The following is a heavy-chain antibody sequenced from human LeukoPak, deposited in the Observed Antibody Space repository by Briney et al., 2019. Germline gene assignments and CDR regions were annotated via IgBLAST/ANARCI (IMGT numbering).Heavy chain of an antibody. J-gene: IGHJ6*02. Sequence: GGSLRLSCAVSGFTFSSYWMSWVRQAPGKGLEWVSVIYSGGSTYYADSVKGRFTISRDNSKNTLYLQMNSLRAEDTAVYYCARDRVGATRYYGMDVWGQGTTVTVSS. CDR2: IYSGGST. V-gene: IGHV3-53*01. CDR3: ARDRVGATRYYGMDV. D-gene: IGHD1-26*01. CDR1: GFTFSSYW.